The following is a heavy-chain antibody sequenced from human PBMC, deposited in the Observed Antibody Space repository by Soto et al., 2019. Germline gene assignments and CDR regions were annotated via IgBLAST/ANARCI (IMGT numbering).Heavy chain of an antibody. CDR2: IYHSGST. V-gene: IGHV4-4*02. Sequence: SETLSLTCAVSGGSISSSNWWSWVRQPPGKGLEWIGEIYHSGSTNYNPSLKSRVTISVAKSKNQFSLKLSSVTAADTAVYYCARVRYSSSWYSQGGVSWFDPWGQGTLVTVSS. D-gene: IGHD6-13*01. J-gene: IGHJ5*02. CDR3: ARVRYSSSWYSQGGVSWFDP. CDR1: GGSISSSNW.